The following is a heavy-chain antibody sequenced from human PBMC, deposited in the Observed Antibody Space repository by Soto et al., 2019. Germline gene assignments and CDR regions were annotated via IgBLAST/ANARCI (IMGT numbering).Heavy chain of an antibody. D-gene: IGHD3-22*01. CDR3: ALKTAYYYDSSGYHWFDP. CDR1: GGTFSSYA. Sequence: QVQLVQSGAEVKKPGSSVKVSCKASGGTFSSYAISWVRQAPGQGLEWMGGIIPIFGTANYAQKFQGRVTITADXXTXTXXMELSSLRSEDTAVYYCALKTAYYYDSSGYHWFDPWGQGTLVTVSS. CDR2: IIPIFGTA. V-gene: IGHV1-69*12. J-gene: IGHJ5*02.